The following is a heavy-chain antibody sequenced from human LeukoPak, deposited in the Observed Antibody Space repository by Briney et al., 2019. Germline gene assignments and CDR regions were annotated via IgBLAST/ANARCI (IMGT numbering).Heavy chain of an antibody. D-gene: IGHD3-10*01. Sequence: ASVKVSCKASGYTFTGYYMHWVRQAPGQGLEWMGWINPNSGGTNYAQKFQGRVTMTRDTSISTACMELSRLRSDDTAVYYCARDLYYYGSGSYYNEPTPAGWGQGTLVTVSS. CDR1: GYTFTGYY. CDR2: INPNSGGT. V-gene: IGHV1-2*02. CDR3: ARDLYYYGSGSYYNEPTPAG. J-gene: IGHJ4*02.